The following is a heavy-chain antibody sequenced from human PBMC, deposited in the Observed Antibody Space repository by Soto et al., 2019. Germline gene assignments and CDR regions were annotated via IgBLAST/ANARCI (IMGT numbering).Heavy chain of an antibody. V-gene: IGHV3-23*01. CDR2: INNGGVT. Sequence: EGQLLESGGYFVQPGGSLRLSCAASGFPFSNYGMTWVRQAPGKGLEWVSTINNGGVTYYADSVKGRFSISRDNSDNTVFLQMSSLTDEDTAVYSCSRDGPEGRVGDYWGQGTLVTVPS. J-gene: IGHJ4*02. CDR3: SRDGPEGRVGDY. CDR1: GFPFSNYG.